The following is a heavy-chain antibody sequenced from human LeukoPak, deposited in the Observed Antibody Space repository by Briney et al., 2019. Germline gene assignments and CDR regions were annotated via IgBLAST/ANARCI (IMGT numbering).Heavy chain of an antibody. Sequence: SETLSLTCTVSRGSISGSIRSYYWRGLRQPPGKGLEWIGYISSSGSVNDNPSLRSRVTISVDTSKNQFFLNLSSVSAADTAVYYRARIPLGYSGAYYFDYWGQGTLVTVSP. J-gene: IGHJ4*02. CDR3: ARIPLGYSGAYYFDY. V-gene: IGHV4-61*05. CDR1: RGSISGSIRSYY. CDR2: ISSSGSV. D-gene: IGHD5-12*01.